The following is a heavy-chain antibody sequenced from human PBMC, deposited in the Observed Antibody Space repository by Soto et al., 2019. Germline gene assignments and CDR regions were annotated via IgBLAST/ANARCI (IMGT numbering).Heavy chain of an antibody. CDR2: ISSSSSYR. J-gene: IGHJ4*02. CDR1: GFTFSTYT. D-gene: IGHD3-9*01. CDR3: ARGGVVYDILTGYYLDY. Sequence: PGGSLRLSCAASGFTFSTYTMNWVRQAPGKGLEWVSSISSSSSYRYYTDSVKGRFTISRDNAKNSRYLQMNSLRAEDTAVYYCARGGVVYDILTGYYLDYWGQGT. V-gene: IGHV3-21*01.